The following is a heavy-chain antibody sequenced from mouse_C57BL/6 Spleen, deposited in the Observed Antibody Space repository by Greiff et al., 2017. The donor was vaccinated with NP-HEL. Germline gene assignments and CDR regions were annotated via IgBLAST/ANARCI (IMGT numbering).Heavy chain of an antibody. J-gene: IGHJ4*01. CDR1: GYSITSGYY. CDR3: ARGGSMVTTGYAMDY. Sequence: EVQLQESGPGLVKPSQSLSLTCSVTGYSITSGYYWNWIRQFPGNKLEWMGYISYDGSNNYNPSLKNRISITRDTSKNQFFLKLNSVTTEDTATYYCARGGSMVTTGYAMDYWGQGTSVTVSS. V-gene: IGHV3-6*01. CDR2: ISYDGSN. D-gene: IGHD2-2*01.